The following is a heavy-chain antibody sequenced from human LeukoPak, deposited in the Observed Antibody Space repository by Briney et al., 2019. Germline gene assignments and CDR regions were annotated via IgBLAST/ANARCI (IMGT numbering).Heavy chain of an antibody. CDR3: ARAKDILTPTDAFDI. CDR2: IYTSGGT. Sequence: SETLSLTCTVSGGSISSYYWSWIRQPAGKGLEWDGRIYTSGGTNYNPSLKSRVTISVDKSKNQFSLKLSSVTAADTAVYYCARAKDILTPTDAFDIWGQGTMVTVSS. J-gene: IGHJ3*02. D-gene: IGHD3-9*01. CDR1: GGSISSYY. V-gene: IGHV4-4*07.